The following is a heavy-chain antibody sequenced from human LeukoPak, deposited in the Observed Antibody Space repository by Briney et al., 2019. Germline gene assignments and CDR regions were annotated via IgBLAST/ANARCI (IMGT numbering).Heavy chain of an antibody. CDR3: AKDRWGGPHCTNGVCALMDV. Sequence: LPGGSLRLSCAASGFTFSSYGMHWVRQAPGKGLEWVAVISYDGSNKYYADSVKGRFTISRDNSKNTLYLQMNSLRAEDTAVYYCAKDRWGGPHCTNGVCALMDVWGQGTTVTVSS. V-gene: IGHV3-30*18. J-gene: IGHJ6*02. CDR1: GFTFSSYG. D-gene: IGHD2-8*01. CDR2: ISYDGSNK.